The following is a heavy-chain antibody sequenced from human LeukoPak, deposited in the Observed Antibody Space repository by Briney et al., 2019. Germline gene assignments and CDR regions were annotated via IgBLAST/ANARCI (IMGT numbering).Heavy chain of an antibody. D-gene: IGHD2-8*01. CDR1: GFTFSTYA. V-gene: IGHV3-30*01. Sequence: GGSLRLSCAASGFTFSTYAMHWVRQAPGKGLEWVALISYDGNNKYYADSVEGRFSISRDNSKNTLFLQMNSLRVDDTAVYYCAGSIGYCSNGVCAEGLHYWGQGTLVTISS. J-gene: IGHJ4*02. CDR2: ISYDGNNK. CDR3: AGSIGYCSNGVCAEGLHY.